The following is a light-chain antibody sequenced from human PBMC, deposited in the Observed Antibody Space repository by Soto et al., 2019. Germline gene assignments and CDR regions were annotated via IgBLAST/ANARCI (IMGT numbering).Light chain of an antibody. J-gene: IGKJ4*01. Sequence: EIVMTQSPATLSVSPGERATLSCRASQSVSDNLAWYQQKPGQAPRLLIYGASTRATGIPARFSGSGSGTEFSLTISSLQSEDFAVYYCQQYNDWPLTFGGGTKGDIK. CDR1: QSVSDN. CDR2: GAS. CDR3: QQYNDWPLT. V-gene: IGKV3D-15*01.